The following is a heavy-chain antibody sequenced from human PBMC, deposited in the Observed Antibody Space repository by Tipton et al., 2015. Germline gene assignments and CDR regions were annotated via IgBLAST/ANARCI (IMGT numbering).Heavy chain of an antibody. V-gene: IGHV3-11*04. CDR2: ISSSGSTI. Sequence: GSLRLSCAASGFTFSDYYMSWVRQTPGKGLEWVSHISSSGSTIYHADSVKGRFTISRDNAKNTLYLQMNSLRVDDTAVYYCARFTYFDLWGRGTLVTVSS. CDR1: GFTFSDYY. CDR3: ARFTYFDL. J-gene: IGHJ2*01.